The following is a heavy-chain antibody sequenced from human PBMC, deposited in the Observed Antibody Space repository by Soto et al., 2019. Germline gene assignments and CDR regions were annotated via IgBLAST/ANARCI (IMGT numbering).Heavy chain of an antibody. CDR1: GFTFSTYG. D-gene: IGHD1-1*01. J-gene: IGHJ6*02. CDR3: ARVTPGNNLYYFSGLDF. V-gene: IGHV3-30-3*01. Sequence: GGSLRLSCAASGFTFSTYGIYWVRQAPGKGLQWVALISYEGSNTYYADSVRGRFTISRDNSKNTLYLQMNTLRPEDTGVYYCARVTPGNNLYYFSGLDFWGQGTSVTVSS. CDR2: ISYEGSNT.